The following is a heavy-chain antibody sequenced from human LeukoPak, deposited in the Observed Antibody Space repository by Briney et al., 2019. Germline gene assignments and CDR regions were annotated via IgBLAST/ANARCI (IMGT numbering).Heavy chain of an antibody. CDR2: IDYSGST. V-gene: IGHV4-39*07. CDR3: ARAGALGPGVVPAAIFY. CDR1: GGSISSSSYY. Sequence: SETLSLTCTVSGGSISSSSYYWGWIRQPPGKGLEWVGSIDYSGSTYYNPSLKSRVTISVDTSRNQFSLKLSSVTAADTAVYYCARAGALGPGVVPAAIFYWGQGTLVTVSS. J-gene: IGHJ4*02. D-gene: IGHD2-2*01.